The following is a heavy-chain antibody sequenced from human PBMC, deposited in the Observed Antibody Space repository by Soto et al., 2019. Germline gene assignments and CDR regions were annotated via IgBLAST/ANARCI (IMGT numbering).Heavy chain of an antibody. Sequence: GGSLRLSCAASGFTFSSYGMHWVRQAPGKGLEWVAVIWYDGSNKYYADSVKGRFTISRDNSKNTLYLQMNSLRAEDTAVYYCARDYASSLATGYYYYGMDVWGQGTTVTVSS. CDR1: GFTFSSYG. V-gene: IGHV3-33*01. CDR2: IWYDGSNK. D-gene: IGHD5-12*01. J-gene: IGHJ6*02. CDR3: ARDYASSLATGYYYYGMDV.